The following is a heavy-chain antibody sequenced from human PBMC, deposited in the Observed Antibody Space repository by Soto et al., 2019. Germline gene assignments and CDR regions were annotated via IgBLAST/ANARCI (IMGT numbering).Heavy chain of an antibody. D-gene: IGHD3-22*01. CDR2: INSGGSST. CDR1: GFTFSSYW. CDR3: VRSADASTDYYYGMDV. V-gene: IGHV3-74*01. J-gene: IGHJ6*02. Sequence: GGSLRLSCAASGFTFSSYWMYWVRQVPGKGLVWVSRINSGGSSTRYADFVKGRVTISRDNARNTLYLQMNSLRAEDTDLYYCVRSADASTDYYYGMDVWGQGTTVTVSS.